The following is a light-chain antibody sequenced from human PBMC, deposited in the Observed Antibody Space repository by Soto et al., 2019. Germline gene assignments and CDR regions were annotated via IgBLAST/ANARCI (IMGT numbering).Light chain of an antibody. CDR3: GTWDSSLTGV. Sequence: QSVLTQPPSVSAAPGQKVTISCSGSSSNIGNHHVSWYQQLPGKAPKLLIYEDNKRPSGIPDRFSGSKSGTSATLGITGLQTGDEADYYCGTWDSSLTGVFGGGTKLTVL. V-gene: IGLV1-51*01. CDR1: SSNIGNHH. J-gene: IGLJ2*01. CDR2: EDN.